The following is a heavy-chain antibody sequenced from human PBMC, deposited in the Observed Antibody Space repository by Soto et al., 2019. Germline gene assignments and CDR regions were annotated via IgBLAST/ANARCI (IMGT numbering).Heavy chain of an antibody. CDR1: GFTFSSYA. Sequence: RLSCAASGFTFSSYAMSWVRQAPGKGLEWVSAISGSGGSTYYADSVKGRFTISRDNSKNTLYLQMNSLRAEDTAVYYCAKDIADNDYYDSSGYYYDWGQGTLVTVSS. D-gene: IGHD3-22*01. CDR3: AKDIADNDYYDSSGYYYD. CDR2: ISGSGGST. V-gene: IGHV3-23*01. J-gene: IGHJ4*02.